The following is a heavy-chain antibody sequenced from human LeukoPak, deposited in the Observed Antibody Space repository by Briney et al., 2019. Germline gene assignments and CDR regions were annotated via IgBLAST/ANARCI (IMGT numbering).Heavy chain of an antibody. D-gene: IGHD1-14*01. CDR2: IYYSGST. V-gene: IGHV4-39*07. Sequence: SETLSLTCTVSGGSISSSSYYWGWIRQPPGKGLEWIGSIYYSGSTYYNPSLKSRVTISVDTSKNQFSLKLSSVTAADTAVYYCARGRPLGIRFDPWGQGTLVTVSS. CDR3: ARGRPLGIRFDP. CDR1: GGSISSSSYY. J-gene: IGHJ5*02.